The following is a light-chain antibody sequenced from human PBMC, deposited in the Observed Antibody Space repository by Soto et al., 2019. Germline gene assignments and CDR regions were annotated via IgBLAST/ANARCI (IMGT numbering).Light chain of an antibody. J-gene: IGLJ1*01. CDR1: TIGGLS. CDR2: DDT. CDR3: QVWDSSSDHFV. Sequence: SYELIQPPSVSVAPGQTARITCGGDTIGGLSVHWYQQKPGQAPVLVVHDDTDRPSGIPERFSGSKYGNTATLTISWVEAGDEADYYCQVWDSSSDHFVFGTGTKVTVL. V-gene: IGLV3-21*02.